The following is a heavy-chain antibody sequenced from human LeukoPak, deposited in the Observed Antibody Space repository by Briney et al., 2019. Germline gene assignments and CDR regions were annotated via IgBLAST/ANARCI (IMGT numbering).Heavy chain of an antibody. V-gene: IGHV3-30-3*02. Sequence: GRSLRLSCAASGFTFSSYAMHWVRQAPGKGLEWVAVISYDGSNKYYADSVKGRCTISRDYFNSTVYLQMTSLRAEDTAVYYCAKIPVGFWNYYYFNEGDYWGQGTLVTVSS. CDR2: ISYDGSNK. CDR1: GFTFSSYA. J-gene: IGHJ4*02. CDR3: AKIPVGFWNYYYFNEGDY. D-gene: IGHD3-3*01.